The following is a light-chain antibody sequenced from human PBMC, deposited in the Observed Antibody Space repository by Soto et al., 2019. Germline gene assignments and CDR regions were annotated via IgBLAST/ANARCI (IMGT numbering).Light chain of an antibody. Sequence: QSALTQPASVSGSPGQSITLSCTGTSNDVGGYDYVAWYQQHPGKAPKLMIYEVSSRPSGVSDRFSGSKSGNTASLTISGLQAEDEADYLCLSYTKNSDLYVFGTGTKLTVL. V-gene: IGLV2-14*01. CDR1: SNDVGGYDY. J-gene: IGLJ1*01. CDR2: EVS. CDR3: LSYTKNSDLYV.